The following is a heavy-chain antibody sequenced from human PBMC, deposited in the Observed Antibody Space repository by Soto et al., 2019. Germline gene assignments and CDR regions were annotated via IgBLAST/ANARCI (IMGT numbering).Heavy chain of an antibody. CDR1: GGSTSCTYW. V-gene: IGHV4-4*02. D-gene: IGHD7-27*01. CDR2: ANDSGGT. CDR3: ARRNWGSRGWFDP. J-gene: IGHJ5*02. Sequence: PSETLSLTCAVSGGSTSCTYWWTWVRQSPGKGLEWLGEANDSGGTNYNPSLKSRLTISLDKSKNQFSLKVNSVTAADTAVYYCARRNWGSRGWFDPWGQGTVVTVSS.